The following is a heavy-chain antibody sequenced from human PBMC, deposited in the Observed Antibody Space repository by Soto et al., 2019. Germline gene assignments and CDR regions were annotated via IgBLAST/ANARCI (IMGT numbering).Heavy chain of an antibody. CDR2: SNAGNGNT. CDR3: ARGSQDSSGWYYFDY. CDR1: GYTFTSYA. D-gene: IGHD6-19*01. Sequence: GASVKVSCKASGYTFTSYAMHWVRQAPGQRLEWMGWSNAGNGNTKYSQGFQDRVTITRDTSASTAYMELSSLRSEDMAVYYCARGSQDSSGWYYFDYWGQGTLVTVSS. J-gene: IGHJ4*02. V-gene: IGHV1-3*02.